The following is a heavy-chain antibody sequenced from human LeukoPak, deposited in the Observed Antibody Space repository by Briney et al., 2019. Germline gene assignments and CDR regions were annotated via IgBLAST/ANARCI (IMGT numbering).Heavy chain of an antibody. D-gene: IGHD1-26*01. Sequence: SETLSLTCAVSGYSISSGYYWGWIRQPPGKGLEWIGSIYHSGSTYYNPSLKSRVTISVDTSKNQFSLKLSSVTAADTAVYYCARHKVSQWELRGYYFDYWGQGTLVTVS. CDR2: IYHSGST. CDR1: GYSISSGYY. CDR3: ARHKVSQWELRGYYFDY. V-gene: IGHV4-38-2*01. J-gene: IGHJ4*02.